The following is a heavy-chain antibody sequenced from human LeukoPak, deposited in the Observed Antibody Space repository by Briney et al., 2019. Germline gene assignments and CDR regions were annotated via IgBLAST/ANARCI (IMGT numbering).Heavy chain of an antibody. D-gene: IGHD3-9*01. CDR3: ARGRYLDWLPYFFDY. J-gene: IGHJ4*02. CDR1: GFTFSIYC. Sequence: GGSLRLSCAASGFTFSIYCMSWVRQAPGKGLEWVANIDQDGREKSFVDSVKGRFSISRDNAKNTLYLQMNSLRVEDTAVYYCARGRYLDWLPYFFDYWGQGILVTVSS. V-gene: IGHV3-7*01. CDR2: IDQDGREK.